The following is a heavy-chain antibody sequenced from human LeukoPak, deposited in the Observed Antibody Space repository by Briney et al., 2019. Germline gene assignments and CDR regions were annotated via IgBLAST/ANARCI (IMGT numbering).Heavy chain of an antibody. Sequence: SETLSLTCTVSGGSISSYYWSWIRQPPGKGLEWIGYIYYSGSTNYNPSLKSRVTISVDTSKNQFSLKLSSVTAADTAVYYCARVTWGLLSYYFDYWGQGTLVTVSS. CDR1: GGSISSYY. CDR3: ARVTWGLLSYYFDY. CDR2: IYYSGST. J-gene: IGHJ4*02. D-gene: IGHD2/OR15-2a*01. V-gene: IGHV4-59*01.